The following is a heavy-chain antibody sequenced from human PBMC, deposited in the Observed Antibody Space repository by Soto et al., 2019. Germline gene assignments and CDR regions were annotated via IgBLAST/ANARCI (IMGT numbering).Heavy chain of an antibody. CDR2: INPNSGGT. CDR3: ARGACSSTSCYKTYYYYGMDV. D-gene: IGHD2-2*02. CDR1: GYTFTGYY. J-gene: IGHJ6*02. Sequence: ASVKVSCKASGYTFTGYYMHWVRQAPGQGLEWMGWINPNSGGTNYAQKFQGWVTMTRGTSISTAYMELSRLRSDDTAVYYCARGACSSTSCYKTYYYYGMDVWGQGTTVTVSS. V-gene: IGHV1-2*04.